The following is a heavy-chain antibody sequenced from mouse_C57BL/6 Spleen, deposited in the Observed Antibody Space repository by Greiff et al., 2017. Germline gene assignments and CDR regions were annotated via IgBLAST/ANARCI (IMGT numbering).Heavy chain of an antibody. Sequence: EVQRVQSEGGLVQPGSSMKLSCTASGFTFSGYYMAWVRQVPEKGLEWVANINYDGSSTYYLDSLKSRYIISRDNEKNILYLQMSSLESEDTATYYCTRAVDGSSPFAYWGQGTLVTVSA. D-gene: IGHD1-1*01. CDR3: TRAVDGSSPFAY. CDR1: GFTFSGYY. CDR2: INYDGSST. J-gene: IGHJ3*01. V-gene: IGHV5-16*01.